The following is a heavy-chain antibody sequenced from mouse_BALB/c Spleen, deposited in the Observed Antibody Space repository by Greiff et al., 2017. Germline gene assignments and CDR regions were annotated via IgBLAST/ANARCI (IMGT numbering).Heavy chain of an antibody. CDR2: INPSNGGT. Sequence: QVQLQQPGAELVKPGASVKLSCKASGYTFTSYYMYWVKQRPGQGLEWIGGINPSNGGTNFNEKFKSKATLTVDKSSSTAYMQLSSLTSEDSAVYYCTVRGGDAMDYWGQGTSVTVSS. CDR1: GYTFTSYY. J-gene: IGHJ4*01. CDR3: TVRGGDAMDY. V-gene: IGHV1S16*01.